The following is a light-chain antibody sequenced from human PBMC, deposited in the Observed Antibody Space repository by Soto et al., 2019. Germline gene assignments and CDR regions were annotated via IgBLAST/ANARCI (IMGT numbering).Light chain of an antibody. CDR2: EVF. V-gene: IGLV2-8*01. CDR1: SSDVGGYNY. CDR3: SSYAGSYSFVV. Sequence: QSALTQPPSASGSPGQSVTISCTGTSSDVGGYNYVSWYQQHPGKAPKLMIYEVFKRPSGVPDRFSGSKSGNTASLTVSGLQAEDEADYYCSSYAGSYSFVVFGTGTKLTVL. J-gene: IGLJ1*01.